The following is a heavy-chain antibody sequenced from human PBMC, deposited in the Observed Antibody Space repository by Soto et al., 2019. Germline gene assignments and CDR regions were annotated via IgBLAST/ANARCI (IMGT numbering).Heavy chain of an antibody. CDR1: GDSISSYY. Sequence: SETLSLTCTVSGDSISSYYWSWIRQSPGKGLEWIGYIYHSGSTKYNPSLQSRVTISLDTSKNRFSLNLNSVTAADTAVYYCARESRGSIFGAFDNWGQGTLVTVS. CDR2: IYHSGST. J-gene: IGHJ5*02. CDR3: ARESRGSIFGAFDN. D-gene: IGHD3-3*01. V-gene: IGHV4-59*01.